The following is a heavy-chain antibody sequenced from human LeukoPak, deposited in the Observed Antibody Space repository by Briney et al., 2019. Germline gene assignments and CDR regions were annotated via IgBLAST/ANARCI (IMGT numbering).Heavy chain of an antibody. CDR1: GGSISSYY. CDR2: IYYSGST. J-gene: IGHJ3*02. CDR3: ARAGYGGWYAGTRLDAFDI. V-gene: IGHV4-59*01. D-gene: IGHD6-19*01. Sequence: PSETLSLTCTVSGGSISSYYWSWIRQPPGKGLEWIGYIYYSGSTNYNPSLKSRVTISVDTSKNQFSLKLSSVTAADTAVYYCARAGYGGWYAGTRLDAFDIWGQGTMVTVSS.